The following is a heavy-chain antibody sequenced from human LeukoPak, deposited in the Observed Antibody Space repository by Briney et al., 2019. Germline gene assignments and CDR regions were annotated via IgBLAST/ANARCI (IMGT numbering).Heavy chain of an antibody. Sequence: GGSLRLSCAASGFTFSGYGMHWVRQAPGKGLEWVTFIYYDGSKKFCADSVRGRFTISRDNSKNTLYLQMNSLRAEDTAVYYCARDQHSSSWYHYYYYMDVWGKGTTVTISS. CDR1: GFTFSGYG. CDR3: ARDQHSSSWYHYYYYMDV. CDR2: IYYDGSKK. V-gene: IGHV3-30*12. D-gene: IGHD6-13*01. J-gene: IGHJ6*03.